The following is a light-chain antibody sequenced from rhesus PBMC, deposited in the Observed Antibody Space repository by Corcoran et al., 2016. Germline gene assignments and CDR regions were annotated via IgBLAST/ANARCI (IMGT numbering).Light chain of an antibody. Sequence: IQMTQSPSSLSASVGDKVTITCHASQGISSWLAWYQQKPGKAPKPLIYYAFSLQSGVPSRVSGSGSGTYYTLTISSLQPEGFASYYYQQYADLPYSVGRGAKVEIE. CDR3: QQYADLPYS. CDR1: QGISSW. V-gene: IGKV1-19*01. CDR2: YAF. J-gene: IGKJ2*01.